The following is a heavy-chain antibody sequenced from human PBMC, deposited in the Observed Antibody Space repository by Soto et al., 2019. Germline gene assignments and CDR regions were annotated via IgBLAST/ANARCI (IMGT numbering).Heavy chain of an antibody. CDR3: TRPGGGYCSSTSCYSYYYYGMDV. D-gene: IGHD2-2*03. V-gene: IGHV3-73*02. Sequence: EVQLVESGGGLVQPGGSLKLSCAASGFTFSGSAMHWVRQASGKGLEWVGRIRSKANSYATAYAASVKGRFTISRDDSKNTVYLQMNSLKTEDTAVYYCTRPGGGYCSSTSCYSYYYYGMDVWGQGTTVTVSS. J-gene: IGHJ6*02. CDR2: IRSKANSYAT. CDR1: GFTFSGSA.